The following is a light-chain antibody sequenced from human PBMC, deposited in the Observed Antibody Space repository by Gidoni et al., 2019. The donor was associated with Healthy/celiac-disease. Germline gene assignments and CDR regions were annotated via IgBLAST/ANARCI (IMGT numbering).Light chain of an antibody. CDR1: QSVLSSSNNKNY. CDR2: WAS. V-gene: IGKV4-1*01. Sequence: DIVMTQSPDSLAVPLGERATINCKSSQSVLSSSNNKNYLNWYQQKAGQPPKLLFYWASTRESGVPDRFSGGGSGTDFTLTLSSLQAEDVAVYYCQSRLTFGGGTKVEIK. CDR3: QSRLT. J-gene: IGKJ4*01.